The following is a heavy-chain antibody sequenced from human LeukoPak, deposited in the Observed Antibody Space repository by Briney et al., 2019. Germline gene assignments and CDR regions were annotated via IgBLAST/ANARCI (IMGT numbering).Heavy chain of an antibody. D-gene: IGHD3-10*01. J-gene: IGHJ4*02. CDR2: IKQDGSEK. V-gene: IGHV3-7*01. CDR3: ASIVEEFGELLYDY. CDR1: GFPFSSYW. Sequence: GGSLRLSCAVSGFPFSSYWMSWVRPAPGRGLEWVANIKQDGSEKYYVDSVKGRFTISRDNTKNSLYLQMNSLRAEDTAVYYCASIVEEFGELLYDYWGQGTLVTVSS.